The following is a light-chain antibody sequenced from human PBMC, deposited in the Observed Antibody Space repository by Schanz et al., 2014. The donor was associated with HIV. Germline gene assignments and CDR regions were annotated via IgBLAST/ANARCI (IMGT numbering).Light chain of an antibody. Sequence: QSALTQPASVSGSPGQSITISCTGTSGDVGRYDYAPWYQQHPGQAPKLMIYDVNNRPSGVSNRFSGSKSGNTASLTISGLRAEDEADYYCCSYTGSGTLVFGGGTKLTVL. CDR1: SGDVGRYDY. J-gene: IGLJ2*01. CDR2: DVN. CDR3: CSYTGSGTLV. V-gene: IGLV2-14*03.